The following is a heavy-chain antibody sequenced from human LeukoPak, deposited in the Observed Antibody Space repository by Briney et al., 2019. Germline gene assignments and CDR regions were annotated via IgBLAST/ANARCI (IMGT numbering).Heavy chain of an antibody. D-gene: IGHD3-3*01. CDR2: INHSGST. CDR1: GGSFSGYY. Sequence: SETLSLTCAVYGGSFSGYYWSWIRQPPGKGLEWIGEINHSGSTNYNPSLKSRVTISVDTSKNQFSLKLSSVTAADTAVYYCARGLGVLRFLEWLPRDGYYYGMDVWGQGTTVTVSS. CDR3: ARGLGVLRFLEWLPRDGYYYGMDV. V-gene: IGHV4-34*01. J-gene: IGHJ6*02.